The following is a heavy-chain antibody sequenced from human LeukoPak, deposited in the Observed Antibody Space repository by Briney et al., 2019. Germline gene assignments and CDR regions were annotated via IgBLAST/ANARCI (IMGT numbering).Heavy chain of an antibody. Sequence: ASVKVSCKASGYTFTSYGISWVRQAPGQGLEWMGWISAYNGNTNYAQKLQGRVTMTTDTSTSTAYMELRSLRSDDTAVYYCARDSRYCSGGSCRTPNWFDPWGQGTLVTVSS. J-gene: IGHJ5*02. CDR3: ARDSRYCSGGSCRTPNWFDP. CDR2: ISAYNGNT. V-gene: IGHV1-18*01. D-gene: IGHD2-15*01. CDR1: GYTFTSYG.